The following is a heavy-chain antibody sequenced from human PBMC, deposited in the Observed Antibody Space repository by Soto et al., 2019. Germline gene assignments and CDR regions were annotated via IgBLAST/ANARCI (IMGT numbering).Heavy chain of an antibody. J-gene: IGHJ6*02. CDR3: ARAPPTCIGGSCYKGSQYYFYAMDV. CDR2: IIPMFGTT. CDR1: GGTFSTYA. V-gene: IGHV1-69*01. Sequence: QVQLVQSGAEVKQPGSSVKVSCTASGGTFSTYAITWVRQAPGQGLEWMGGIIPMFGTTKYAQEFQGRVTITADESTNTAYMELSSLRSEDTAVYYCARAPPTCIGGSCYKGSQYYFYAMDVWGQGTTVTASS. D-gene: IGHD2-15*01.